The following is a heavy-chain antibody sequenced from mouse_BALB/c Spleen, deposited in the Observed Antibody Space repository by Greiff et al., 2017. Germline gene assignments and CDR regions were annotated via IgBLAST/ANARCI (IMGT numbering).Heavy chain of an antibody. CDR3: ARGAFSYWYFDV. V-gene: IGHV5-17*02. J-gene: IGHJ1*01. CDR2: ISSGSSTI. CDR1: GFTFSSFG. Sequence: EVKVVESGGGLVQPGGSRKLSCAASGFTFSSFGMHWVRQAPEKGLEWVAYISSGSSTIYYADTVKGRFTISRDNPKNTLFLQMTSLRSEDTAMYYCARGAFSYWYFDVWGAGTTVTVSS. D-gene: IGHD3-1*01.